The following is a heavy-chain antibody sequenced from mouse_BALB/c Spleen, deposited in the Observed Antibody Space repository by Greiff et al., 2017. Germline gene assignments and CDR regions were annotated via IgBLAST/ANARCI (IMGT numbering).Heavy chain of an antibody. Sequence: EVMLVESGGGLVKPGGSLKLSCAASGFTFSSYTMSWVRQTPEKRLEWVAYISNGGGSTYYPDTVKGRFTISRDNAKNTLYLQMSSLKSEDTAMYYCARHYYGSSEDWFAYWGQGTLVTVSA. CDR2: ISNGGGST. CDR3: ARHYYGSSEDWFAY. V-gene: IGHV5-12-2*01. CDR1: GFTFSSYT. J-gene: IGHJ3*01. D-gene: IGHD1-1*01.